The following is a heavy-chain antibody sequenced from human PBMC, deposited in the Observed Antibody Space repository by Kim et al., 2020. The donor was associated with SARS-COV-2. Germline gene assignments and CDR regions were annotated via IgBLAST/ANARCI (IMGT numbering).Heavy chain of an antibody. D-gene: IGHD1-26*01. CDR2: ET. V-gene: IGHV1-24*01. J-gene: IGHJ4*02. Sequence: ETIYAQNLQGRVTITEDTSTDTAYMELSSLRSEDTAVYFCATVGGNYFDYWGQGTLVTVSS. CDR3: ATVGGNYFDY.